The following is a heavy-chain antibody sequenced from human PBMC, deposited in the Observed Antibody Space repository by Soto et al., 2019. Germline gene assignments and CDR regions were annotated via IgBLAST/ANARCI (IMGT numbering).Heavy chain of an antibody. J-gene: IGHJ6*02. D-gene: IGHD3-9*01. CDR1: GGSISSYY. CDR2: IYYSGST. Sequence: SETLSLTCTVSGGSISSYYWSWIRQPPGKGLEWIGYIYYSGSTNYNPSLKSRVTISVDTSKNQFSLKLSSVTAADTAVYYCARGDVLRYFDGLKSHYYYGMDVWGQGTTVTVS. CDR3: ARGDVLRYFDGLKSHYYYGMDV. V-gene: IGHV4-59*01.